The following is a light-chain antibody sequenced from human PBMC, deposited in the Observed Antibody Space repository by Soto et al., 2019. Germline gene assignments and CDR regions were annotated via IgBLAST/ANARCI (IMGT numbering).Light chain of an antibody. CDR2: KAS. V-gene: IGKV1-5*03. J-gene: IGKJ1*01. CDR1: QTISSW. CDR3: QHYNSYSDA. Sequence: DIQMTQSPSTLSGSVGDRVTITCRASQTISSWLAWYQQKPGKAPKLLIYKASTLKSGVPSRFSGSGSGTEVTLTISSLQPDDFATYYCQHYNSYSDAFGQGTKVDIK.